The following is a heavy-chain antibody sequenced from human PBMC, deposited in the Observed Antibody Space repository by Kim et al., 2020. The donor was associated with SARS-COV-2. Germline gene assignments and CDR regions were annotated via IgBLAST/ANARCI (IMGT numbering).Heavy chain of an antibody. Sequence: GGSLRLSCAASGFSLGDYWMNWVRQAPGKGLEWVANIKQDGTDKHYVDSVKGRFTISRDNAKNSLYLQMNSLRAEDTAVYYCARWTSTSYYWGQGTLDT. CDR1: GFSLGDYW. J-gene: IGHJ4*02. D-gene: IGHD2-2*01. CDR2: IKQDGTDK. CDR3: ARWTSTSYY. V-gene: IGHV3-7*01.